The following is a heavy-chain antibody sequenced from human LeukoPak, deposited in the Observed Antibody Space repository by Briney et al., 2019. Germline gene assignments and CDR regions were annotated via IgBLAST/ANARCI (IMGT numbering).Heavy chain of an antibody. Sequence: GESLKISCKGSGYSFTSYWIGWVRQMPGKGLEWMGIIYPGDSDTRYSPSFQGQVTISADKSISTVYLQWSSLKASDTAMYYCARHQWSSSWYVKAHNWFDPWGQGTLVTVSS. J-gene: IGHJ5*02. CDR3: ARHQWSSSWYVKAHNWFDP. CDR2: IYPGDSDT. D-gene: IGHD6-13*01. CDR1: GYSFTSYW. V-gene: IGHV5-51*01.